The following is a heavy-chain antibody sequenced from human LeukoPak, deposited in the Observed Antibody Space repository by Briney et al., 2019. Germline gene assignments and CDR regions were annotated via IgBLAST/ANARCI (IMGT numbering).Heavy chain of an antibody. D-gene: IGHD2-2*01. CDR1: GGSISSYY. V-gene: IGHV4-4*09. Sequence: SETLSLTCTVSGGSISSYYWSWIRQPPGKGLKWIGYIYTSGSTNYNPSLKSRVTILVDTSKNQFSLKLSSVTAADTAVYYCARGQASYCSSTSCRSYYFDYWGQGTLVTVSS. CDR2: IYTSGST. J-gene: IGHJ4*02. CDR3: ARGQASYCSSTSCRSYYFDY.